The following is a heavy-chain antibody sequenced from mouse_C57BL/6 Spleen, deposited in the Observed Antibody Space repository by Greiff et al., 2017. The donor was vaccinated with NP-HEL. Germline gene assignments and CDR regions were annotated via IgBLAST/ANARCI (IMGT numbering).Heavy chain of an antibody. CDR2: ISSGGSYT. CDR1: GFTFSSYG. V-gene: IGHV5-6*01. Sequence: EVQVVESGGDLVKPGGSLKLSCAASGFTFSSYGMSWVRQTPDKRLEWVATISSGGSYTYYPDSVKGRFTISSDNATNTLYLQLSSLKSEDTAMYYGARRSYSNNGDYFDYWGQGTTLTVAS. D-gene: IGHD2-5*01. J-gene: IGHJ2*01. CDR3: ARRSYSNNGDYFDY.